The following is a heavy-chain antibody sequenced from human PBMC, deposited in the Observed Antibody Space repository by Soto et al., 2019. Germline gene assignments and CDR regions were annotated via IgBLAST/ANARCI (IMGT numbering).Heavy chain of an antibody. D-gene: IGHD3-10*01. CDR2: ISYDGSNK. Sequence: GGSLRLSCAASGFTFSSYGMHWVRQAPGKGLEWVAVISYDGSNKYYADSVKGRFTISRDNSKNTLYLQMNSLRAEDTAVYYCAKDKRSYYKFHVQDAFDIWGQGTMVTVSS. V-gene: IGHV3-30*18. CDR3: AKDKRSYYKFHVQDAFDI. CDR1: GFTFSSYG. J-gene: IGHJ3*02.